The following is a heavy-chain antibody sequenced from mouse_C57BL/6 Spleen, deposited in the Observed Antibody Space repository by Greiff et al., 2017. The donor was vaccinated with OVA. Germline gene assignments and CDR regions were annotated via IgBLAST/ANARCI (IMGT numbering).Heavy chain of an antibody. Sequence: EVKLQESGPELVKPGASVKISCKASGYSFTGYYMNWVKQSPEKSLEWIGEINPSTGGTTYNQKFKAKATLTVDKSSSTAYMQLKSLTSEDSAVYYCARGVVPFDYWGQGTTLTVSS. J-gene: IGHJ2*01. D-gene: IGHD1-1*01. CDR2: INPSTGGT. V-gene: IGHV1-42*01. CDR1: GYSFTGYY. CDR3: ARGVVPFDY.